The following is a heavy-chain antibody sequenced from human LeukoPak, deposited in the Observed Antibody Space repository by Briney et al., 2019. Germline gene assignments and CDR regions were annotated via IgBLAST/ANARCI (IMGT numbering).Heavy chain of an antibody. CDR1: GFTFSSYA. D-gene: IGHD2-2*02. CDR2: ISGSGGST. CDR3: AKGDIIVVVPAAIGFDY. J-gene: IGHJ4*02. Sequence: GGSLRPSCAASGFTFSSYAMSWVRQAPGKGLEWVSAISGSGGSTYYADSVKGRFTISRDNSKNTLYLQMNSLRAEDTAVYYCAKGDIIVVVPAAIGFDYWGQGTLVTVSS. V-gene: IGHV3-23*01.